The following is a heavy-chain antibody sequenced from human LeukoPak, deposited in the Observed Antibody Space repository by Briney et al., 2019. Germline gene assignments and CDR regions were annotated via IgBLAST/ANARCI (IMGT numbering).Heavy chain of an antibody. CDR3: AKKYGSGWSYYYYYGMDV. J-gene: IGHJ6*02. D-gene: IGHD6-19*01. CDR1: GFIFSSYA. V-gene: IGHV3-23*01. Sequence: GGSLRLSCAASGFIFSSYAMSWVRQAPGKGLEWVSAISSSGRNTYYADSVKGRFTISRDNSKNTLYLQMNSLRAEDTAVYYCAKKYGSGWSYYYYYGMDVWGQGTTVTVSS. CDR2: ISSSGRNT.